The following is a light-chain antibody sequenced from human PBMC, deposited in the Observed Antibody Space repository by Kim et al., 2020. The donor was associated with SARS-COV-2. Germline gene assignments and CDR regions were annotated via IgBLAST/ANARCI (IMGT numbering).Light chain of an antibody. Sequence: EIVLTQSPATLSLSPGERATLSCRASQSVSSYLAWYQQKPGQAPRLLIYDASNRATGIPARFSGSGSGTDFTLTISSLEPEDFAAYYWQQRSNWPRLTFGGGTKVDIK. CDR3: QQRSNWPRLT. V-gene: IGKV3-11*01. J-gene: IGKJ4*01. CDR2: DAS. CDR1: QSVSSY.